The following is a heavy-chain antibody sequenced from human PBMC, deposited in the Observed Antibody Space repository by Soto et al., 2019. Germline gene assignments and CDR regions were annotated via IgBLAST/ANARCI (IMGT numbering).Heavy chain of an antibody. CDR2: IWYDGSNK. V-gene: IGHV3-33*01. D-gene: IGHD1-1*01. J-gene: IGHJ6*02. CDR3: ARGDSGTYYYYCGMDG. Sequence: QVQLVESGGGVVQPARSLRLSCAASGFTFSSYGMHWVRQAPGKGLEWVAVIWYDGSNKYYADSVKGRFTISRDNYKNTLYLQMNSLRAEDTAGYYCARGDSGTYYYYCGMDGWGQGTTVSVSS. CDR1: GFTFSSYG.